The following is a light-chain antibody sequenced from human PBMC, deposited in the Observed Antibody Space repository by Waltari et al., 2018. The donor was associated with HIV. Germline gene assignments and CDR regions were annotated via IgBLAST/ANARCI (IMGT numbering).Light chain of an antibody. Sequence: QSALTQPASVSGSPGQSITISCTGTSSHVGGYNYVSWYQQHPDKAPKLMIYEVSNRPSGVSNRFSGSKSGNTASLTISGLQAEDEADYYCSSYTSSSTQVFGGGTKLTVL. CDR2: EVS. CDR1: SSHVGGYNY. CDR3: SSYTSSSTQV. J-gene: IGLJ3*02. V-gene: IGLV2-14*01.